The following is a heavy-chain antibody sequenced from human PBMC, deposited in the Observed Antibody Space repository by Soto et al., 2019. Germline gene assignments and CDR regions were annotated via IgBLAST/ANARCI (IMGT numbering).Heavy chain of an antibody. J-gene: IGHJ6*02. CDR3: AHGAYSSSWYGWGYYYGMXV. CDR1: GFSLSTSGVG. V-gene: IGHV2-5*02. Sequence: SGPTLVNPTQTLTLTCTFSGFSLSTSGVGVGWIRQPPGKALEWLALIYWDDDKRYSPSLKSRLTITKDTSKKQVVLTMTNMDPVDTATYYCAHGAYSSSWYGWGYYYGMXVWGQGTTVXVSS. CDR2: IYWDDDK. D-gene: IGHD6-13*01.